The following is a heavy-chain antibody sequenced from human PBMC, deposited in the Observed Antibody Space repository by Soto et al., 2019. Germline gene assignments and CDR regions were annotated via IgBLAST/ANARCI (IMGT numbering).Heavy chain of an antibody. CDR2: MNPNSGNT. CDR3: ARGGGYCSSTSCYRGWFDP. J-gene: IGHJ5*02. D-gene: IGHD2-2*02. CDR1: GYTFTSCD. Sequence: ASVKVSCKASGYTFTSCDINWVRQATGQVLEWMGWMNPNSGNTGYAQKFQGRVTMTRNTSISTAYMELSSLRSEDTAVYYCARGGGYCSSTSCYRGWFDPWGQGTLVTVSS. V-gene: IGHV1-8*01.